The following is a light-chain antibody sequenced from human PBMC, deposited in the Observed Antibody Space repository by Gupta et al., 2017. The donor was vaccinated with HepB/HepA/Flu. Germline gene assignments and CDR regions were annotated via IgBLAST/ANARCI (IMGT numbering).Light chain of an antibody. Sequence: QSVLTQPPSASGTPGQRVSISCSGSSSNIGSNYVYWYQHLPGTAPKLLIYRNNDRASGVPDRFSGSKSGASVSLAISGLQSEDEADYYCAAWDDSLGGYVFGTGTKVTGL. CDR1: SSNIGSNY. J-gene: IGLJ1*01. V-gene: IGLV1-47*01. CDR3: AAWDDSLGGYV. CDR2: RNN.